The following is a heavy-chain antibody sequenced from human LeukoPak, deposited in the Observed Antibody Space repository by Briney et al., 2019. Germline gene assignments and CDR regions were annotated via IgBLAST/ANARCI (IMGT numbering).Heavy chain of an antibody. Sequence: GASVKVSCKASGYTFTTYYIHWVRQAPGQGLEWMGMINPTRGSASYAQKFQDRVTMTRGTSTSTVYMELSGLTSEDTAVYYCARESHNVAWHLGGYWGQGTLVTVSS. CDR1: GYTFTTYY. CDR2: INPTRGSA. J-gene: IGHJ4*02. V-gene: IGHV1-46*01. D-gene: IGHD3-22*01. CDR3: ARESHNVAWHLGGY.